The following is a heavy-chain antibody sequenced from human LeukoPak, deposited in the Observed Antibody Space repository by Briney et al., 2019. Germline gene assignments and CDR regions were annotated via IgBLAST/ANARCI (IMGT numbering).Heavy chain of an antibody. Sequence: SQTLSLTCTVSAGSINSGDYYWSWIRQPPGKGLEWIGYIYYSGSTNYNPSLKSRVTISVDTSKNQFSLKLSSVTAADTAVYYCARDGDWNYFDYWGQGTLVTVSS. CDR2: IYYSGST. V-gene: IGHV4-61*08. CDR1: AGSINSGDYY. J-gene: IGHJ4*02. CDR3: ARDGDWNYFDY. D-gene: IGHD3/OR15-3a*01.